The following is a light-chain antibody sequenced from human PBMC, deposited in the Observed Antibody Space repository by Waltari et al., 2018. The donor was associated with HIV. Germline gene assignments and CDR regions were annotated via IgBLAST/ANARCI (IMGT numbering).Light chain of an antibody. Sequence: QSALTQPPSASGSPGQSVTIFCTGTSSDVGGYNYVSWYQQHPDKAPKLIICEVNKRPAGVPDRFAGSKSGNTASLTVSGLQAEYEADYYCSSYAGSDSPYVFGSGTTVTVL. CDR1: SSDVGGYNY. J-gene: IGLJ1*01. CDR2: EVN. V-gene: IGLV2-8*01. CDR3: SSYAGSDSPYV.